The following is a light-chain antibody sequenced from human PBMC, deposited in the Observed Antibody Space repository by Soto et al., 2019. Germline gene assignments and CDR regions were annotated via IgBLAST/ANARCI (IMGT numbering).Light chain of an antibody. V-gene: IGLV2-14*01. CDR3: SSYTSSTSRV. CDR1: SSDVGGYNY. J-gene: IGLJ1*01. Sequence: QSVLTQPASVSGSPGQSITISCTGTSSDVGGYNYVSWYQQHPGKAPKLIIYDVSNRPSGVSNRFSGSKSGNTASLTISGLQAEDEADYYCSSYTSSTSRVFGTETKLTVL. CDR2: DVS.